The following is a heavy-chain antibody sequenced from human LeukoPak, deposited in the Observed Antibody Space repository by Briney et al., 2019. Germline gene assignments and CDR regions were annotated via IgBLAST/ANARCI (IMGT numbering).Heavy chain of an antibody. CDR1: GGSISSSSYY. V-gene: IGHV4-39*01. J-gene: IGHJ4*02. Sequence: SETLSLTWTVSGGSISSSSYYWGWIRQPPGKGLEWTGSIYYSGSTYYNPSLKSRVTISVDTSKNQFSLKLSSVTAADTAVYYCARGPFHGDYVLGYWGQGTLVTVSS. D-gene: IGHD4-17*01. CDR3: ARGPFHGDYVLGY. CDR2: IYYSGST.